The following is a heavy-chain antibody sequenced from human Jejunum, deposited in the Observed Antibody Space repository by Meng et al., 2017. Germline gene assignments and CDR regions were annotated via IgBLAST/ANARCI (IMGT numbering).Heavy chain of an antibody. J-gene: IGHJ4*02. CDR2: VWPSGAT. Sequence: QRQLQAPGPGLVKPSWPLSLTFTVSGVSTTAPFYWTWIRQAPGKGLEWIGEVWPSGATYYNPSLSSRITISIDTSNNQFSLEVAFLTAADTAVYYCARAIRERYFDSWGQGTLVTVSS. V-gene: IGHV4-4*02. CDR3: ARAIRERYFDS. D-gene: IGHD1-14*01. CDR1: GVSTTAPFY.